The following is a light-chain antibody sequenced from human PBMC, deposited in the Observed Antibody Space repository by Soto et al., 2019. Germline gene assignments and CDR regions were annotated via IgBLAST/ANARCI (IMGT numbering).Light chain of an antibody. CDR3: LQHKSYPLT. CDR2: DAS. J-gene: IGKJ4*01. CDR1: QGIINY. V-gene: IGKV1-17*03. Sequence: DIQMTQSPSAMSASVGDRFTITCRASQGIINYLAWFQQKPGKVPKRLIYDASSLQSGVPSRFGGSGSGTEFTLTISSLQPEDFATYYCLQHKSYPLTFGGGTKVDI.